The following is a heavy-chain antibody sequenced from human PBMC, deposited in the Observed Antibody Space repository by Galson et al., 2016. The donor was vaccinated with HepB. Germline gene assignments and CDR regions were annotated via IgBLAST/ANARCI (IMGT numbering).Heavy chain of an antibody. CDR2: IDPSDSYS. V-gene: IGHV5-10-1*01. CDR3: ARKFYYVSGNYYNCYNYPGIDV. CDR1: GYNFSNFW. J-gene: IGHJ6*02. Sequence: QSGAEVKKPGESLRISCKGSGYNFSNFWITWVRQLPGKGLEWMGRIDPSDSYSDYSPSFRGHVTISVDRSISTAYLQWSSLKASDTAMYYCARKFYYVSGNYYNCYNYPGIDVGGQGTTVTVSS. D-gene: IGHD3-10*01.